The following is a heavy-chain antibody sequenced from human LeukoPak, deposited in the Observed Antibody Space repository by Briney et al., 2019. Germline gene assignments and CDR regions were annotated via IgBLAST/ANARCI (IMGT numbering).Heavy chain of an antibody. J-gene: IGHJ4*02. Sequence: SETLSLTCAVYGVSFSGYYWSWFRQPPGKGLEWIGEINHSGSTNYNPSLKSRVTISVDKSKNQFSLKLGSVTPADTAVYYCPRAHSADGSGWSDYFDSWGQGTLVTVSS. V-gene: IGHV4-34*01. D-gene: IGHD6-19*01. CDR3: PRAHSADGSGWSDYFDS. CDR2: INHSGST. CDR1: GVSFSGYY.